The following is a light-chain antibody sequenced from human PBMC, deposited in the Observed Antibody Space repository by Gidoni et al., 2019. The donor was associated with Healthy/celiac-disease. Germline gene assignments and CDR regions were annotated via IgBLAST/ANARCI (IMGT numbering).Light chain of an antibody. V-gene: IGKV1-39*01. CDR2: AAS. J-gene: IGKJ4*01. Sequence: DIPMTQSPSSLSASVGDRVTITCRASQSISSYLNWYQQKPGKAPKLLIYAASSLQSGVPSRFSGSGSGTDFTLTISSLQPEDFATYYCQQSYSTFRTFXEXTKVEIK. CDR1: QSISSY. CDR3: QQSYSTFRT.